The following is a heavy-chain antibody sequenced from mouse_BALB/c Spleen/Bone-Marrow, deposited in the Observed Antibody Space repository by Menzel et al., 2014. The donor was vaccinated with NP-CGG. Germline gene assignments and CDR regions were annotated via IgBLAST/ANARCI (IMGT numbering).Heavy chain of an antibody. CDR2: INPSNGRI. V-gene: IGHV1S81*02. D-gene: IGHD1-1*01. CDR3: ARKYYGSSYVWYFDV. J-gene: IGHJ1*01. CDR1: GYTFTSYW. Sequence: QVQLKESGAELVKPGASVKLSCKASGYTFTSYWMQWVKQRPGQGLEWIGEINPSNGRINYNEKFKSKATLTVDKSSSTAYMQLSSLTSEDSAVYYCARKYYGSSYVWYFDVRGAGTTGTVPS.